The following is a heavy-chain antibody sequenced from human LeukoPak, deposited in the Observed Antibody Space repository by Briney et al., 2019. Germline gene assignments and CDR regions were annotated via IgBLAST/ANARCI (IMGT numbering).Heavy chain of an antibody. J-gene: IGHJ5*02. Sequence: SGGSLRLSCAASGFTFSSYGMHWVRQVPGKGLEWVAFIRNDGSNKYYADSVKGRFTISRDNSKNTLYLQMNSLRAEDTALYSCAKDRFYDSSGYVLDPWGQGTLVIVSS. CDR3: AKDRFYDSSGYVLDP. D-gene: IGHD3-22*01. V-gene: IGHV3-30*02. CDR2: IRNDGSNK. CDR1: GFTFSSYG.